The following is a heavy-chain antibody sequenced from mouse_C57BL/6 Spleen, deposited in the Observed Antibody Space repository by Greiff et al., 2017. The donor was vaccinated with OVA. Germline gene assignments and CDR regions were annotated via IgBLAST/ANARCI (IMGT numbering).Heavy chain of an antibody. CDR1: GFTFSSYC. Sequence: EVKLMESGGDLVKPGGSLKLSCAASGFTFSSYCMSWVRQTPDKRLEWVATISSGGSYTYYPDSVKGRVTISRDNAKNTLYLQMSSLKSEDTAMYYCARQRGGTYAMDYWGQGTSVTVSS. CDR3: ARQRGGTYAMDY. J-gene: IGHJ4*01. D-gene: IGHD4-1*01. V-gene: IGHV5-6*01. CDR2: ISSGGSYT.